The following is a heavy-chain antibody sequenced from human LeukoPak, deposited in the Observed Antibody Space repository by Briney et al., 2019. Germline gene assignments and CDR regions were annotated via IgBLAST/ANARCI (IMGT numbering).Heavy chain of an antibody. CDR2: IYTSGST. CDR3: ARGGY. Sequence: SETLSLTCTVSGGSISSGSYYWSWIRQPAGKGLEWIGRIYTSGSTNYNPSLKSRVTISVETSKNQFSLKLSSVTAADTAVYYCARGGYWGQGTLVTVSS. CDR1: GGSISSGSYY. V-gene: IGHV4-61*02. J-gene: IGHJ4*02.